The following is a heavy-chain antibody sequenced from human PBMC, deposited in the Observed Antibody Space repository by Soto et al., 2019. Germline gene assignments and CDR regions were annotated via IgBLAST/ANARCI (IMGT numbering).Heavy chain of an antibody. CDR3: AKKYRGYTVTTTAFDI. V-gene: IGHV3-23*01. Sequence: GGSLRLSCAASGFTFSSYAMSWVRQAPGKGLEWVSAISGSGGSTYYADSVKGRFTISRDNSKNTLYLQMNSLRAEDTAVYYCAKKYRGYTVTTTAFDIWGQGTMVTVSS. CDR1: GFTFSSYA. D-gene: IGHD4-17*01. J-gene: IGHJ3*02. CDR2: ISGSGGST.